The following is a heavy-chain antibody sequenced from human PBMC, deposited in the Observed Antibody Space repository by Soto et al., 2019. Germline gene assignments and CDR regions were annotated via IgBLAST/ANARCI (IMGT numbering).Heavy chain of an antibody. D-gene: IGHD3-10*01. V-gene: IGHV1-69*01. J-gene: IGHJ5*02. CDR1: GGTFSSYA. CDR3: ARARDRTGPFGDWFDP. Sequence: QVQLVQSGAEVKKPGSSVKVSCKASGGTFSSYAISWVQQAPGQGLEWMGGIIPIFGTANYAQKFHGRVTLTADESTSTADMELSSLSSEDTAVYYCARARDRTGPFGDWFDPWGQGTLVTVS. CDR2: IIPIFGTA.